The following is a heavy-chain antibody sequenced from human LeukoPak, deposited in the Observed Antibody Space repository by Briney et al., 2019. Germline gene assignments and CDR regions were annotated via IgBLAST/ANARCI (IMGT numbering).Heavy chain of an antibody. CDR2: ISGSGGST. Sequence: GGSLRLSCEGSGFSFSSYWMTWVRQTPGKGLEWVSAISGSGGSTYYADSVKGRFTISRDNSKNTLYLQMNSLRAEDTAVYYCAKDFDSSSWYSYWGQGTLVTVSS. D-gene: IGHD6-13*01. J-gene: IGHJ4*02. V-gene: IGHV3-23*01. CDR3: AKDFDSSSWYSY. CDR1: GFSFSSYW.